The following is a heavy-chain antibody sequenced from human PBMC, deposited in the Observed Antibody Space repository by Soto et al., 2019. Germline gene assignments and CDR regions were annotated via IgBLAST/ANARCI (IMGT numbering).Heavy chain of an antibody. CDR3: AKGSWAQLTFDY. J-gene: IGHJ4*02. V-gene: IGHV3-43*01. CDR2: ISWDGGST. Sequence: HPGGSLRLSCSASGFTFSSYTMHWVRQAPGKGLEWVSLISWDGGSTYYADSVKGRFTISRDNSKNSLYLQMNSLRTEDTALYYCAKGSWAQLTFDYWGQGTLVTVSS. D-gene: IGHD1-26*01. CDR1: GFTFSSYT.